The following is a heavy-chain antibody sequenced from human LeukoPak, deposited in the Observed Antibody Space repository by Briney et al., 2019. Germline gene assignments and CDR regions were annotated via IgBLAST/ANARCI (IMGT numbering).Heavy chain of an antibody. D-gene: IGHD3-10*01. Sequence: GGSLRLACAASGFTFSSYSMNWVRQAPGKGLEWVSSITSSSNNIYYADSVKGRFTIYRDNAKNSLFLQMNSLRAADTALYYCARDASMVRGVILYYFDYWGQRTLVTVSS. J-gene: IGHJ4*02. CDR2: ITSSSNNI. V-gene: IGHV3-21*01. CDR3: ARDASMVRGVILYYFDY. CDR1: GFTFSSYS.